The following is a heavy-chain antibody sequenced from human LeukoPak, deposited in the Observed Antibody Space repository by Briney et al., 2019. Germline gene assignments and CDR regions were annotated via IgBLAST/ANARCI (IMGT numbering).Heavy chain of an antibody. CDR2: IGPVGGGQ. CDR1: DFTFNIFA. Sequence: GGPRRLSCAAPDFTFNIFAMPGARQFQGRGLDWWPLIGPVGGGQYYGNSVTGRFSISRDSFKNTVDLQMDNLRVEDTAVYYCARGGCTSVRCQTLFYHYGVDVWGQGTTVTVSS. V-gene: IGHV3-33*01. J-gene: IGHJ6*02. CDR3: ARGGCTSVRCQTLFYHYGVDV. D-gene: IGHD2-8*02.